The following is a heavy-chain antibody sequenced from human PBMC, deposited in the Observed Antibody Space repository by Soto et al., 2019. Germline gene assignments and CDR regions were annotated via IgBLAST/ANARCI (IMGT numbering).Heavy chain of an antibody. CDR3: ARDGAGAYGLGWFDP. D-gene: IGHD2-21*01. J-gene: IGHJ5*02. CDR2: IYHSGST. Sequence: QVQLQESGPRLVKPSQTLFLTCTVSGDSISRGGYYWNWLRQHPRKGLEWVGYIYHSGSTIYNPPLKSRVTISVDTSKNRVSLELSNVTAADSAIYYCARDGAGAYGLGWFDPWGQGILVTVSS. CDR1: GDSISRGGYY. V-gene: IGHV4-31*03.